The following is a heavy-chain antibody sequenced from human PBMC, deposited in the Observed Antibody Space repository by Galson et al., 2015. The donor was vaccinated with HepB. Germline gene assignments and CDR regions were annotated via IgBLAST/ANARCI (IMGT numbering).Heavy chain of an antibody. CDR1: GFTFSSYW. Sequence: SLRLSCAASGFTFSSYWMSWVRQAPGKGLEWVANIKQDGSEKYYVDSVKGRFTISRDNAKNSLYLQMNSLRAEDTAVYYCARVWEWELLPRNYFDYWGQGTLVTVSS. V-gene: IGHV3-7*03. CDR3: ARVWEWELLPRNYFDY. CDR2: IKQDGSEK. J-gene: IGHJ4*02. D-gene: IGHD1-26*01.